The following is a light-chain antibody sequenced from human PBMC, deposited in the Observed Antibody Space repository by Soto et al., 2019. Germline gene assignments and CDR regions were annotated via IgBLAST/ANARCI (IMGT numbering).Light chain of an antibody. CDR2: AAS. CDR1: QGIINF. CDR3: QKYNNVPAP. Sequence: DIQMTQSPSSLSASVGDRVTITCRASQGIINFLAWYQQKPGKAPNLLIYAASTLQSGVPSRFSGSGSGTDFTLTISSLQPEDVATYYCQKYNNVPAPFGGGTKVEIK. V-gene: IGKV1-27*01. J-gene: IGKJ4*01.